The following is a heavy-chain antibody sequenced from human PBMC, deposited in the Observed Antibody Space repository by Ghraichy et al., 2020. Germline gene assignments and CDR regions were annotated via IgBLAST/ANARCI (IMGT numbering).Heavy chain of an antibody. J-gene: IGHJ3*02. D-gene: IGHD3-22*01. CDR3: AKDLDYYDSSGYYFHAFDI. CDR1: AFTFSSYA. CDR2: IRGSGSST. Sequence: GGSLRLSCAASAFTFSSYAMTWVRQAPGKGLEWVSTIRGSGSSTYYTDSVKGRFTISRDNSKNTLYLQMNSLRAEDTAVYYCAKDLDYYDSSGYYFHAFDISGQVTLVTVSS. V-gene: IGHV3-23*01.